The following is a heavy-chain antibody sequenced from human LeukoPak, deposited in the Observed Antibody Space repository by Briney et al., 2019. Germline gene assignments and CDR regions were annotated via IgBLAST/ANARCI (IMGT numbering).Heavy chain of an antibody. CDR3: AGRYCTTTTCYVGAVAGYEY. Sequence: SETPSPTCTVSWGSLQTYSWGWVRPPPRKGPEWLGYFSFSWNTNYNPSLKSRVTMSVDTSKNQFSLKLSSVTAADTAVYYCAGRYCTTTTCYVGAVAGYEYWGQGTLVTVSS. CDR1: WGSLQTYS. CDR2: FSFSWNT. D-gene: IGHD2-2*01. V-gene: IGHV4-59*01. J-gene: IGHJ4*02.